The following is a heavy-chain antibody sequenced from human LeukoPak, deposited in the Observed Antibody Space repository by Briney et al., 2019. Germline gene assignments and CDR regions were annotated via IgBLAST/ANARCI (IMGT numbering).Heavy chain of an antibody. V-gene: IGHV3-64*01. CDR1: GFTFSSYA. J-gene: IGHJ4*02. CDR3: ARGYLRSIAVAGTRTYYFDC. D-gene: IGHD6-19*01. CDR2: ISSNGGST. Sequence: PGGSLRLSCAASGFTFSSYAMHWVRQAPGKGLEYVSAISSNGGSTYYANSVKGRFTISRDNSKNTLYLQMGSLRAEDMAVYYCARGYLRSIAVAGTRTYYFDCWGQGTLVTVSS.